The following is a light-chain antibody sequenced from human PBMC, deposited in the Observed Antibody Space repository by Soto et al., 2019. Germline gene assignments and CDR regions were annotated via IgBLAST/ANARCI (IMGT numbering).Light chain of an antibody. J-gene: IGKJ1*01. CDR3: LQDDSYFQS. Sequence: AIQMTQSPSSLSASVGDRVTITCRASKGIRYDLSWYQQKPGKAPRLLIYAASTLQSGVSSRFSGSGSGTDFTLTISSLQPEDSATYYCLQDDSYFQSFGQGTKVDIK. V-gene: IGKV1-6*01. CDR2: AAS. CDR1: KGIRYD.